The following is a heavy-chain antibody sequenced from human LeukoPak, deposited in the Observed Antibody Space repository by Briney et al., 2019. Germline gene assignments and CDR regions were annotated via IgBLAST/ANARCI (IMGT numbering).Heavy chain of an antibody. CDR1: GYTFTGYY. D-gene: IGHD1-26*01. Sequence: ASVKVSCKASGYTFTGYYMHWVRQAPGKGLEWMGWINPNSGGTNCAQKFQGRVTMTRDTSISTAYMELSRLRSDDTAVYYYATGARGMDVWGQGTTVTVSS. CDR2: INPNSGGT. J-gene: IGHJ6*02. CDR3: ATGARGMDV. V-gene: IGHV1-2*02.